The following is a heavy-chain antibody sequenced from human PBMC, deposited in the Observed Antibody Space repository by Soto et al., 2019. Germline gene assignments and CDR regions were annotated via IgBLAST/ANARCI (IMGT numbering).Heavy chain of an antibody. CDR1: GFSLSTSGVG. V-gene: IGHV2-5*02. CDR3: AHFNTYYYDSSGYQYFDY. D-gene: IGHD3-22*01. J-gene: IGHJ4*02. Sequence: GSGPTLVNPTQTLTLTCTFSGFSLSTSGVGVGWIRQPPGKALEWLALIYWDDDKRYSPSLRSRLTITKDTSKNQVVLTMTNMDPVDTATYYCAHFNTYYYDSSGYQYFDYWGQGTLVTVSS. CDR2: IYWDDDK.